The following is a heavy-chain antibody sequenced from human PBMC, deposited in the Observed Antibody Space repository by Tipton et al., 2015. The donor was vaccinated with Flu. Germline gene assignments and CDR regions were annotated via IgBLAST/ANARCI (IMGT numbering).Heavy chain of an antibody. CDR2: INHSGST. CDR1: GGSFSGYY. J-gene: IGHJ2*01. D-gene: IGHD6-19*01. Sequence: TLSLTCAVYGGSFSGYYWSWIRQPPGKGLEWIGEINHSGSTNYNPSLKSRVTISVDTSKNQFSLKLSSVTAADTAVYYCARHGTGSGWYFGGYVRPHWYFDLWGRGTLVTVSS. V-gene: IGHV4-34*01. CDR3: ARHGTGSGWYFGGYVRPHWYFDL.